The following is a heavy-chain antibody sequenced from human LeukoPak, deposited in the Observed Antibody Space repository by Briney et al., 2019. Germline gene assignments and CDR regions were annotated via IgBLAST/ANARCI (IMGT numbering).Heavy chain of an antibody. CDR2: IKQDGREK. Sequence: GVSLRLSCADSGFTFSNYWMSWVRQAPGKGLEWVANIKQDGREKHYVDSAKGRFNISRDNAKNSLYLQMNSLRVEDTAVYYCARYYVSGNFDYWGQGTLVTVSS. CDR1: GFTFSNYW. D-gene: IGHD3-10*01. J-gene: IGHJ4*02. V-gene: IGHV3-7*04. CDR3: ARYYVSGNFDY.